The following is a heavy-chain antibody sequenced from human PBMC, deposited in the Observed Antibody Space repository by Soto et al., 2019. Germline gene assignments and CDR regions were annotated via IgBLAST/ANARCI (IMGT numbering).Heavy chain of an antibody. CDR1: GGSVSSGSYY. Sequence: QVQLQESGPGLVKPSETLSLTCTVSGGSVSSGSYYWSWIRQPPGKGLEWIGYIHYSGSTNYNPSLKSRVTISVDTSKTQFSLKLSPVTAADTGVYYCARAGYCSGGRCYSRLDYWGQGTLVTVSS. CDR3: ARAGYCSGGRCYSRLDY. V-gene: IGHV4-61*01. D-gene: IGHD2-15*01. J-gene: IGHJ4*02. CDR2: IHYSGST.